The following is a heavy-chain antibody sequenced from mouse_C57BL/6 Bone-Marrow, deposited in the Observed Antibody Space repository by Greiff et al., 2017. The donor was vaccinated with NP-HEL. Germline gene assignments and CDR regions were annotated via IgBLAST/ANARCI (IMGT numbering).Heavy chain of an antibody. CDR2: IDPENGDT. J-gene: IGHJ4*01. CDR1: GFNIKDDY. D-gene: IGHD2-3*01. CDR3: TDDGYYVYHAMDY. Sequence: VQLQQSGAELVRPGASVKLSCTASGFNIKDDYMHWVKQRPEQGLEWIGWIDPENGDTEYASKFQGKATITADTSSNTAYLQLSSLTSEDTAVYYCTDDGYYVYHAMDYWGQGTSVTVSS. V-gene: IGHV14-4*01.